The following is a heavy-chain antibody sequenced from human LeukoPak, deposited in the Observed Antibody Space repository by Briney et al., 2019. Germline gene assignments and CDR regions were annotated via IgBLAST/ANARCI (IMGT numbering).Heavy chain of an antibody. CDR3: TKLNDGSCPN. CDR2: IKSKTDGGTT. J-gene: IGHJ4*02. CDR1: GFTFSSYS. V-gene: IGHV3-15*01. Sequence: GGSLRLSCAASGFTFSSYSMNWVRQAPGKGLESIGRIKSKTDGGTTDYAAPVKGRFTISRDDSKNTLYLQMNSLKTEDTAAYHCTKLNDGSCPNWGQGTLVTVSS. D-gene: IGHD2-15*01.